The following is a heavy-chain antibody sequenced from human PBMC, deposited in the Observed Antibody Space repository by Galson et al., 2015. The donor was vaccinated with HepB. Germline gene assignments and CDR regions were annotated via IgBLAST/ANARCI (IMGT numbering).Heavy chain of an antibody. Sequence: SETLSLTCTVSGGSISSSSYYWGWIRQPPGKGLEWIGSIYYSGSTYYNPSLKSRVTISADTSKNQFSLKLSSVTAADTAVYYCARPHGASGDYFDYWGQGTLVTVSS. CDR3: ARPHGASGDYFDY. V-gene: IGHV4-39*01. J-gene: IGHJ4*02. CDR2: IYYSGST. CDR1: GGSISSSSYY. D-gene: IGHD3-10*01.